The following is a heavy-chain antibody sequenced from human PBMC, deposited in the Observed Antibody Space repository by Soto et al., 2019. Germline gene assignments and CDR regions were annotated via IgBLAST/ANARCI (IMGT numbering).Heavy chain of an antibody. Sequence: ASVKVSCKASGYTFTSYGISWVRQAPGQGLEWMGWISAYNGNTNYAQKLQGRVTMTTDTSTTTAYMKLRSLRSDDTAVYYCGRSVGLSYGMDVWGQGTTVTRLL. CDR1: GYTFTSYG. CDR2: ISAYNGNT. CDR3: GRSVGLSYGMDV. V-gene: IGHV1-18*01. D-gene: IGHD1-26*01. J-gene: IGHJ6*02.